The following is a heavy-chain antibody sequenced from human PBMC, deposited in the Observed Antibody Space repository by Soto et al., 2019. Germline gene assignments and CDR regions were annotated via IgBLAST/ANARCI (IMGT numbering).Heavy chain of an antibody. D-gene: IGHD3-9*01. CDR1: GGSISSGNYY. Sequence: QVQLQESGPGLVKPSQTLSLTCTVSGGSISSGNYYWSWIRQPPGKGLEWIGYIYYSGSTYYNPSPKSRLTISVDTSNYQYTLKLSSVPTADQAVYDCALTGYYDFDYWGQGTLVTVSS. CDR2: IYYSGST. V-gene: IGHV4-30-4*01. J-gene: IGHJ4*02. CDR3: ALTGYYDFDY.